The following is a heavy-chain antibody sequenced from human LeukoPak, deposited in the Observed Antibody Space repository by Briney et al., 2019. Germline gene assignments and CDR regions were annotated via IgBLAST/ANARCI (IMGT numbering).Heavy chain of an antibody. J-gene: IGHJ5*02. Sequence: AASVKVSCKASGGTFSSYAISWVRQAPGQGLEWMGGIIPIFGTTNYAQKFQGRVTITADESTSTAYMELSSLRSEDTAVYYCARGGEYVNWFDPWGQGTLVTVSS. CDR2: IIPIFGTT. CDR1: GGTFSSYA. D-gene: IGHD6-6*01. V-gene: IGHV1-69*13. CDR3: ARGGEYVNWFDP.